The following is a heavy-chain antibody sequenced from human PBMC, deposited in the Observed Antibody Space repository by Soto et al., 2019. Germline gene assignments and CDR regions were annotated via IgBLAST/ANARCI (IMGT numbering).Heavy chain of an antibody. J-gene: IGHJ4*02. CDR2: IYYSGST. CDR1: GGSISSGGYY. D-gene: IGHD3-10*01. CDR3: ARDSRITMVRGGIDY. Sequence: QVQLQESGPGLVKPSQTLSLTCTVSGGSISSGGYYWSWIRQHPGKGLEWIGYIYYSGSTYYNPSLTRRVTIAVDTSKNQSSLKLGSVTAADTAVYYCARDSRITMVRGGIDYWGQGTLVTVSS. V-gene: IGHV4-31*03.